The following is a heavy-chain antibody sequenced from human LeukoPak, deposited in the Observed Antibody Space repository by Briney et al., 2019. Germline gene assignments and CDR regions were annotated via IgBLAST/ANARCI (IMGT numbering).Heavy chain of an antibody. J-gene: IGHJ4*02. Sequence: SETLSLTCTVSGGSINTYYWHWIRQPPGKGLEWIGYISYSGSSNYNPSLKSRVTTSIDKSKNQFSLKLSSVTAADTAVYYCARSGGYSGYDVDYWGQGTLVTVCS. CDR2: ISYSGSS. D-gene: IGHD5-12*01. CDR1: GGSINTYY. CDR3: ARSGGYSGYDVDY. V-gene: IGHV4-59*01.